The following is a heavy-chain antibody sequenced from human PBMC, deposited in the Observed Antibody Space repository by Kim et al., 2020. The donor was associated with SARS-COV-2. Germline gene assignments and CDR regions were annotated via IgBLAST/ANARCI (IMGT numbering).Heavy chain of an antibody. V-gene: IGHV3-30*18. CDR3: AKARDGYRYFDY. CDR2: ISYDGTNK. CDR1: GFTFSSYG. J-gene: IGHJ4*02. Sequence: GSLRLSCAASGFTFSSYGMHWVRQAPGKGLEWVAVISYDGTNKYYADSVKGRFTISRDNSKNTLCVQMNSLRAEDTAVYYCAKARDGYRYFDYWGQGTL. D-gene: IGHD5-12*01.